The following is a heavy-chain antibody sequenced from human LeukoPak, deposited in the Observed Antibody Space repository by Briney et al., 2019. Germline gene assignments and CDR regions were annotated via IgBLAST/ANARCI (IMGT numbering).Heavy chain of an antibody. CDR3: ARAPIAANYYYYYMDV. J-gene: IGHJ6*03. CDR1: GGSISSSSYY. V-gene: IGHV4-39*07. CDR2: IYYSGST. D-gene: IGHD6-13*01. Sequence: PSETLSLTCTVSGGSISSSSYYWGWIRQPPGKGLEWIGSIYYSGSTYYNPSLKSRVTISVDTSKNQFSLKLSSVTAADTAVYYCARAPIAANYYYYYMDVWGKGTTVTVSS.